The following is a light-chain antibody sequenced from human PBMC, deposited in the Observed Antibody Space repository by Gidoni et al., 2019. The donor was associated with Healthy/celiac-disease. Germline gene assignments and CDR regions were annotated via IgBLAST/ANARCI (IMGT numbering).Light chain of an antibody. CDR1: TIGSKS. CDR3: QVWDSSSDHPEV. J-gene: IGLJ2*01. CDR2: DDS. Sequence: SYVLTPPPSVSGAPGQTARITCGGTTIGSKSVHWYQQKPGQAPVLVVYDDSDRPSGIPERFSGSNSGNTATLTISRVEAGDEADYYCQVWDSSSDHPEVFGGGTKLTVL. V-gene: IGLV3-21*02.